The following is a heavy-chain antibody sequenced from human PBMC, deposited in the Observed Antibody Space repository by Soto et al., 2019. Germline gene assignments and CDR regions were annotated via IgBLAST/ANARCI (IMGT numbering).Heavy chain of an antibody. CDR1: GLSITDSEMG. J-gene: IGHJ5*02. CDR2: IDSSGEK. CDR3: ARRHLAVAVSPWFDP. Sequence: QVTLKESGPVLVKPTETLTLRCTVSGLSITDSEMGVSWIRQPPGQRLEWHAHIDSSGEKSYRTFLKSRLAISKDTSKSQIVLTMTNMDPADTATYYCARRHLAVAVSPWFDPWGQGIPVTVSS. D-gene: IGHD6-19*01. V-gene: IGHV2-26*01.